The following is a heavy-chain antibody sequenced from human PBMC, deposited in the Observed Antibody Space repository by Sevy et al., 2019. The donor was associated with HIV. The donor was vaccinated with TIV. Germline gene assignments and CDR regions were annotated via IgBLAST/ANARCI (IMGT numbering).Heavy chain of an antibody. CDR3: ARGSRGTFGS. CDR1: GFTFTSDW. D-gene: IGHD1-26*01. CDR2: INSDGESI. Sequence: GGSVRLSCAASGFTFTSDWMHWVRQPPGKGLVWVSHINSDGESIRYADSVKGRFTTSRDNAKNTLYLQMNNLRAEDTAVYYCARGSRGTFGSWGQGTLITVSS. J-gene: IGHJ4*02. V-gene: IGHV3-74*01.